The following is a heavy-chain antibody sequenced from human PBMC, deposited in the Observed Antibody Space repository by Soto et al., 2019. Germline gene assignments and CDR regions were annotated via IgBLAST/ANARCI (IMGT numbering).Heavy chain of an antibody. D-gene: IGHD6-19*01. J-gene: IGHJ4*02. CDR2: XXXXXXT. CDR3: ARSVAVPGAHIDY. Sequence: SXTLXLTXXVXGGSISGSYWSXIRQSPGKGLXXXXXXXXXXXTNYSPSLRSRVSISVDTSKNEFSLRLSSVTAADTAVYFCARSVAVPGAHIDYWGQGTRVTVSS. CDR1: GGSISGSY. V-gene: IGHV4-59*01.